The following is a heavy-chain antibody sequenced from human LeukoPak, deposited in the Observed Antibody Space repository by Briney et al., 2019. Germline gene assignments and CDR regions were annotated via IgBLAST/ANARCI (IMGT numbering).Heavy chain of an antibody. CDR3: ARDRSSSFF. V-gene: IGHV1-18*01. CDR1: GYAFTNYG. J-gene: IGHJ4*02. D-gene: IGHD6-6*01. CDR2: IRTDNGNT. Sequence: GASVKVSCKASGYAFTNYGISWVRQAPGQGLEWMGWIRTDNGNTDYAQKFQGGVTMTTDTSTSTAYMELRSLRSDDTAVYYCARDRSSSFFWGQGTLVTVSS.